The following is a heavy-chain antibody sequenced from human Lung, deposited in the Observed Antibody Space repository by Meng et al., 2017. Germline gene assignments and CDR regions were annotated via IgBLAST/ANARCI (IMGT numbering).Heavy chain of an antibody. CDR2: IYWDDDK. D-gene: IGHD3-22*01. CDR3: AHIVLYDSYDY. J-gene: IGHJ4*02. Sequence: QTTLKEARPTLVKPTQTLTLTCTFSGFSLSTSGVGVGWIRQPPGKALEWLALIYWDDDKRYSPSLKSRLTITKDTSKNQVVLTMTNMDPVDTATYYCAHIVLYDSYDYWGQGTLVTVSS. CDR1: GFSLSTSGVG. V-gene: IGHV2-5*02.